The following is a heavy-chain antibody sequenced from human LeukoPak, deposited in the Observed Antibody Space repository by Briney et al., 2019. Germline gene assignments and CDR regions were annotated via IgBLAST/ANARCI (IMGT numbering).Heavy chain of an antibody. CDR3: AKDLVRGIYDSVWGSIDS. J-gene: IGHJ4*02. CDR2: ISWNSGKI. CDR1: GFTFDDYA. Sequence: HAGRSLRLSCAASGFTFDDYAMHWVRHAPGKGLEWVSGISWNSGKIGYADSVKGRFTISRDNANNSLYLQMNSLKTEDTALYYCAKDLVRGIYDSVWGSIDSWGQGTLVTVSS. D-gene: IGHD3-16*01. V-gene: IGHV3-9*01.